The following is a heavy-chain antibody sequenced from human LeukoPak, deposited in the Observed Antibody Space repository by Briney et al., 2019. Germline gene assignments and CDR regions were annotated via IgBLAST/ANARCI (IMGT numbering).Heavy chain of an antibody. CDR2: IYHSGST. D-gene: IGHD3-10*01. Sequence: PSETLSLTCAVSGGSISSGGYSWSWIRQPPGKGLEWIGYIYHSGSTYYNPSLKSRVTISVDRSKNQFSLKLSSVTAADTAVYYCARERLSSGGQGFDPWGQGTLVTVSS. CDR3: ARERLSSGGQGFDP. CDR1: GGSISSGGYS. J-gene: IGHJ5*02. V-gene: IGHV4-30-2*01.